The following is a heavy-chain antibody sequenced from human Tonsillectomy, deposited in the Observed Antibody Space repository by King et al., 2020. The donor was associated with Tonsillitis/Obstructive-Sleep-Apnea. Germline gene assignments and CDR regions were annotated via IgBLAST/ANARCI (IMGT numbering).Heavy chain of an antibody. J-gene: IGHJ5*02. CDR2: ISFDGSNK. V-gene: IGHV3-30*18. Sequence: VQLVESGGGVVQPGRSLRLSCAASGFTFSRYAMHWVRQAPGKGLEWVAVISFDGSNKYYADSVKGRFTISRDNSKNTQYLQMNSLRGEDTALYYCAKELEEGGQGLTTDWFDPWGQGTLVTVSS. D-gene: IGHD4-11*01. CDR3: AKELEEGGQGLTTDWFDP. CDR1: GFTFSRYA.